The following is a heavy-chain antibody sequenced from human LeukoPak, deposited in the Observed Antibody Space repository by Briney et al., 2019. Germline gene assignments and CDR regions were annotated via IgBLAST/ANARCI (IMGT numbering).Heavy chain of an antibody. CDR3: ARRLLYYFDY. D-gene: IGHD3-3*01. V-gene: IGHV4-4*09. CDR2: IDLRGDT. CDR1: GDSFSGLSISNYC. Sequence: SETLSLTCTVSGDSFSGLSISNYCWAWIRQPPGKGLEWMGYIDLRGDTNYNPSLNSRVTISQDTSKKQFSLHLTSVTAADTAVYYCARRLLYYFDYWGQGSLVTVSS. J-gene: IGHJ4*02.